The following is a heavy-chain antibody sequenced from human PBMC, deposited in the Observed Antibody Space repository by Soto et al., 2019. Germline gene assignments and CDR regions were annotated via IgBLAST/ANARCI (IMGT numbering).Heavy chain of an antibody. CDR1: GFSLSTSGVG. D-gene: IGHD3-3*01. Sequence: SGPTLVNPTQTLTLTCTFSGFSLSTSGVGVGWIRQPPGKALEWLALIYWNDDKRYRPSLKSRLTITKDTSKNQVVLTMTNMDHVDTATYYCAHSLYDFWSGYYGEYYYGMDVWGQGTTVTVSS. CDR2: IYWNDDK. J-gene: IGHJ6*02. CDR3: AHSLYDFWSGYYGEYYYGMDV. V-gene: IGHV2-5*01.